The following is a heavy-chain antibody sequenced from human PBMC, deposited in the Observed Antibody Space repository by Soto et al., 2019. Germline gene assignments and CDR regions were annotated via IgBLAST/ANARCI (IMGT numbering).Heavy chain of an antibody. CDR1: GFTFSSYA. J-gene: IGHJ5*02. D-gene: IGHD6-13*01. CDR3: AKGQQLVLKYNWFDT. V-gene: IGHV3-23*01. CDR2: ISGSGGST. Sequence: EVQLLESGGGLVQPGGSLRLSCAASGFTFSSYAMSWVRQAPGKGLEWVSAISGSGGSTYYADSVKGRFTISRDNSKNTMYLQMNSLRAEDTAVYYCAKGQQLVLKYNWFDTWGQGPLVTVSS.